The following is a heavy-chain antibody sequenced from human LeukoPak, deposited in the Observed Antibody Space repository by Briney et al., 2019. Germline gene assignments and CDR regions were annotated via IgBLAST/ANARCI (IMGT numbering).Heavy chain of an antibody. CDR2: IYYSGST. J-gene: IGHJ5*02. Sequence: SETLSLTCTVSGGSISSSSYYWGWIRQPPGKGLEWIGSIYYSGSTYYNPSLKSRVTISVDTSKNQFSLKLSSVTAADTAVHYCARHGHRDYIWFDPWGQGTLVTVSS. CDR3: ARHGHRDYIWFDP. CDR1: GGSISSSSYY. V-gene: IGHV4-39*01.